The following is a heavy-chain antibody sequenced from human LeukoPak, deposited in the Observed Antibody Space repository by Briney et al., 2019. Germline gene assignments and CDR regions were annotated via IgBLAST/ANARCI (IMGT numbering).Heavy chain of an antibody. V-gene: IGHV4-39*07. CDR2: IYYGGST. D-gene: IGHD1-1*01. CDR3: ARDRGTWNDDGFDY. CDR1: GGSISSNIYS. Sequence: PSETLSLTCTVSGGSISSNIYSWGWIRQPPGKGLEWIGTIYYGGSTYYNPSLKSRVTISVDTSKNQFSLKLSSVTAADTAVYYCARDRGTWNDDGFDYWGQGTLVTVSS. J-gene: IGHJ4*02.